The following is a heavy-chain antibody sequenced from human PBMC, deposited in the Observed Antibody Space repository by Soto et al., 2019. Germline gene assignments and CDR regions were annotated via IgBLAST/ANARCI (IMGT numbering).Heavy chain of an antibody. Sequence: GASVKVSCKASEGTFSSYAISWVRQAPGQGLEWMGGIIPIFGTANYAQKFQGRVTITADESTSTAYMELSSLRSENTAVYYCARVRYSGSYFDYWGQGTLVTVSS. CDR3: ARVRYSGSYFDY. D-gene: IGHD1-26*01. CDR1: EGTFSSYA. J-gene: IGHJ4*02. V-gene: IGHV1-69*13. CDR2: IIPIFGTA.